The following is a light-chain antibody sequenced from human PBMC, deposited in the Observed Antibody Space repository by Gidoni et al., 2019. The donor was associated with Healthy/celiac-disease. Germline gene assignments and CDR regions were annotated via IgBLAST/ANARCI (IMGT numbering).Light chain of an antibody. CDR2: DAS. J-gene: IGKJ1*01. Sequence: EIVLTQSPATLSLSPGERATLSCRAIQSVSSSLAWYQQKPGPAPRLLIYDASNRATGIPARFSGSGSGTDFTLTISSLEPEDFAVYYCQQRSNWPRTFGQGTKVEIK. CDR3: QQRSNWPRT. CDR1: QSVSSS. V-gene: IGKV3-11*01.